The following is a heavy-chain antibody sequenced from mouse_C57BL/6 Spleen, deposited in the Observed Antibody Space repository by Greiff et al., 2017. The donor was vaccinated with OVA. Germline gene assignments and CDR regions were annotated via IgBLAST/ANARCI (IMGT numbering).Heavy chain of an antibody. CDR1: GFTFSDYY. CDR3: AREGRRMNAMDY. V-gene: IGHV5-16*01. CDR2: INSDGSST. J-gene: IGHJ4*01. Sequence: EVKLVESEGGLVQPGSSMKLSCTASGFTFSDYYMAWVRQVPEKGLEWVANINSDGSSTYYLDSLKSRFIISRDNAKNILYLQMSSLKSEDTATYYCAREGRRMNAMDYWGQGTSVTVSS.